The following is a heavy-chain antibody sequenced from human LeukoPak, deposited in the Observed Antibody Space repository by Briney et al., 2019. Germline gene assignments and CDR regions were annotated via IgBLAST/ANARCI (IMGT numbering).Heavy chain of an antibody. V-gene: IGHV3-23*01. Sequence: GGTLRLSCAASGFTFSSYTMNWVRQAPGKGLEWVSSISGNGDNTFYADSVKGRFTISRDNSKNTVYLQMNSLRAEDTAVYYCAKESGGSYGDYTDAFDIWGQGTMVTVSS. CDR1: GFTFSSYT. J-gene: IGHJ3*02. CDR2: ISGNGDNT. CDR3: AKESGGSYGDYTDAFDI. D-gene: IGHD4-17*01.